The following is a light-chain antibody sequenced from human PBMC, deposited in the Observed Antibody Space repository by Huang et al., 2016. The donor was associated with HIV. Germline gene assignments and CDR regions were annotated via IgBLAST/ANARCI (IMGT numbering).Light chain of an antibody. CDR2: DAS. J-gene: IGKJ5*01. Sequence: EFVLTQSPATLSLSPGERATLSCRASQSVNSYLAWYQQKPGQAPRRLIYDASNRATGIPARFSGSGSGTDFTLTISSLEPEDFAVYYCQQRSNGITFGQGTRLEIK. V-gene: IGKV3-11*01. CDR3: QQRSNGIT. CDR1: QSVNSY.